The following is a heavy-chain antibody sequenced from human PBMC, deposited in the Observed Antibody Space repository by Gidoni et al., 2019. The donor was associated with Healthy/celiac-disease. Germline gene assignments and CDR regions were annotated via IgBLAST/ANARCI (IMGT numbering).Heavy chain of an antibody. CDR2: ISYDGSNK. J-gene: IGHJ4*02. Sequence: QVQLVESGGGVVQPGRSLRRSCAASGFTFSRYGMHWVRQAPGKGLEWVAVISYDGSNKYYADSVKGRFTISRDNSKNTLYLQMNSLRAEDTAVYYCAKDRSGHYDYWGQGTLVTVSS. V-gene: IGHV3-30*18. CDR3: AKDRSGHYDY. D-gene: IGHD2-15*01. CDR1: GFTFSRYG.